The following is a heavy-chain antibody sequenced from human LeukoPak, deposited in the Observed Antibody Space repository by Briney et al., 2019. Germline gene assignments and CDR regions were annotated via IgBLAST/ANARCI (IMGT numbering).Heavy chain of an antibody. J-gene: IGHJ3*02. CDR3: ATDSGSHPNAFDI. Sequence: ASVKVSCKVSGYTLTELSMHWVRQAPGKGLEWMGGFDSEDGETIYAQKFQGRVTMTEDTSTDTAYMELSSLRSEDTAVYYCATDSGSHPNAFDIWGQGTMVTVSS. V-gene: IGHV1-24*01. CDR2: FDSEDGET. CDR1: GYTLTELS. D-gene: IGHD1-26*01.